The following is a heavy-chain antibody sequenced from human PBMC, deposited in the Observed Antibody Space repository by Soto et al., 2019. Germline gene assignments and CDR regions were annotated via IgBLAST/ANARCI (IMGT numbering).Heavy chain of an antibody. V-gene: IGHV1-3*01. CDR3: ARDSFPGDYGDYLFYRY. Sequence: GASVKVSCKASGYTFTSYAMHWVRQAPGQRLEWMGWINAGNGNTKYSQKFQGRVTITRDTSASTAYMELSSLRSEDTAVYYCARDSFPGDYGDYLFYRYWGQGTLVTVSS. J-gene: IGHJ4*02. CDR2: INAGNGNT. CDR1: GYTFTSYA. D-gene: IGHD4-17*01.